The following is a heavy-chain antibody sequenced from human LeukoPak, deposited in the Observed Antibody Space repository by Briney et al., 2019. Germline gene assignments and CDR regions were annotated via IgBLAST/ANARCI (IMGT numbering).Heavy chain of an antibody. CDR3: AKESSGWNEVDY. J-gene: IGHJ4*02. D-gene: IGHD6-19*01. V-gene: IGHV3-30*18. Sequence: GGALTLSCPAYGFTFSRYGMHWLRQAPGKGLDWVAVISYDGSNKYYADSVKGRFTISRDNSKNTLYLQMNSLRAEDTAAYYCAKESSGWNEVDYWGQGTLVTVSS. CDR1: GFTFSRYG. CDR2: ISYDGSNK.